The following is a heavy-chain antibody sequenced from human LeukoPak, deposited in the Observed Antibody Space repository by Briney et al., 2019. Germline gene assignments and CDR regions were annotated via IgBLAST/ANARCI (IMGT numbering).Heavy chain of an antibody. CDR2: VYSGGGT. V-gene: IGHV3-66*01. CDR1: EFTVSSNY. CDR3: TRSLRSAYSAFDI. D-gene: IGHD3-22*01. J-gene: IGHJ3*02. Sequence: GGSLRLSCSASEFTVSSNYMSWVRQAPAKGLEWVSAVYSGGGTFYADSVKGRFTISRDNSKNTVHLQMNSLRAEDTAVYYCTRSLRSAYSAFDIWGQGTMVTVSS.